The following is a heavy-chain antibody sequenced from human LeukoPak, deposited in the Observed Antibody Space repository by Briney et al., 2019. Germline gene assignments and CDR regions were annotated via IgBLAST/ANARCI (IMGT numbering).Heavy chain of an antibody. CDR3: AKDRRRWELPYYFDY. D-gene: IGHD1-26*01. CDR2: ISGSGGST. V-gene: IGHV3-23*01. CDR1: GFTFSSYW. Sequence: GGSLRLSCAASGFTFSSYWMSWVRQAPGKGLEWVSAISGSGGSTYYADSVKGRFTISRDNSKNTLYLQMNSLRAEDTAVYYCAKDRRRWELPYYFDYWGQGTLVTVSS. J-gene: IGHJ4*02.